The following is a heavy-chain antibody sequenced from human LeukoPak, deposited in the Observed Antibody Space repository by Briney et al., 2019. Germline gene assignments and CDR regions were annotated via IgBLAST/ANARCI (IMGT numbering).Heavy chain of an antibody. V-gene: IGHV1-46*01. CDR1: GYTFTSYY. CDR3: ARDRIKTSSGSSPPGY. CDR2: INPSGGST. J-gene: IGHJ4*02. Sequence: ASVKVSCKASGYTFTSYYMHWVRQAPGQGLEWMGIINPSGGSTSYAQKLQGRVTMTTDTSTSTAYMELRSLRSDDTAVYYCARDRIKTSSGSSPPGYWGQGTLVTVSS. D-gene: IGHD1-26*01.